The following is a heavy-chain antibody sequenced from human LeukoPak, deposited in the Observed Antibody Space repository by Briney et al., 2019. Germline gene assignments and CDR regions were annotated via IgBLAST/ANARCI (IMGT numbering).Heavy chain of an antibody. CDR3: ARDGDYDILTGYFEYYFDY. Sequence: GASVKVSCKASGYTLTSYGISWVRQAPGQGLEWMGWISAYNGNTNYAQKLQGRVTMTTDTSTSTAYMELRSLRSDDTAVYYCARDGDYDILTGYFEYYFDYWGQGTLVTVSS. J-gene: IGHJ4*02. CDR1: GYTLTSYG. CDR2: ISAYNGNT. D-gene: IGHD3-9*01. V-gene: IGHV1-18*01.